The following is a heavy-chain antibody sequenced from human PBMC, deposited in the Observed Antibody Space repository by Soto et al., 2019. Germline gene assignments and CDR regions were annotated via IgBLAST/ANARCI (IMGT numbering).Heavy chain of an antibody. V-gene: IGHV3-48*01. D-gene: IGHD1-26*01. J-gene: IGHJ3*02. CDR2: ISSSSSTI. Sequence: GGSLRLSCAASGFTFSSYSMNWVRQAPGKGLEWVSYISSSSSTIYYADSVKGRFTISRDNAKNSLYLQMNSLRVEYTAVYYCAKVGARDAFDIWGQGTMVTVSS. CDR3: AKVGARDAFDI. CDR1: GFTFSSYS.